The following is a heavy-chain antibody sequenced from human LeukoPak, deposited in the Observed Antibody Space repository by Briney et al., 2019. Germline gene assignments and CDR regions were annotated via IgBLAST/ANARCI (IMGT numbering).Heavy chain of an antibody. J-gene: IGHJ6*02. CDR1: GFIFSNYA. D-gene: IGHD3-10*01. CDR3: ARVMDMVRGVGLHYYKYYGMDV. CDR2: ISYDGDNK. Sequence: GGSLRLSCAASGFIFSNYALHWVRQAPGKGLEWVAIISYDGDNKYYADSVKGRFTISRDNSKNTLYLQMNSLRAEDTAVYYCARVMDMVRGVGLHYYKYYGMDVWGQGTTVTVSS. V-gene: IGHV3-30-3*01.